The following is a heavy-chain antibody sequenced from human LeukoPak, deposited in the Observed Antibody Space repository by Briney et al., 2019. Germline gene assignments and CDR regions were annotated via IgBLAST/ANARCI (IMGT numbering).Heavy chain of an antibody. J-gene: IGHJ3*02. D-gene: IGHD5-12*01. CDR2: FDPEDGET. CDR3: ATAIGDSGYDFAPAFDI. CDR1: GYTLTELS. V-gene: IGHV1-24*01. Sequence: GASVKVSCKVSGYTLTELSMHWVRQAPGKGLEWMGGFDPEDGETIYAQKLQGRVTMTEDTSTDTAYMELSSLRSEDTAVYYCATAIGDSGYDFAPAFDIWGQGTMVTVSS.